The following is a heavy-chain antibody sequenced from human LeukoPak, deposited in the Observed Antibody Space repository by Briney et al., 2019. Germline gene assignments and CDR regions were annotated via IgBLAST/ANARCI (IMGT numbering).Heavy chain of an antibody. Sequence: SETLSLTCTVSGDSISNNYWSWIRQSPGKGLEWIGYIYDSWRTKYNPTLKSRVTISVDTSKNLFSLKLTSVTAADTAVYYCATCRDEFGDYGFTSWGQGTLVTVSS. CDR1: GDSISNNY. CDR2: IYDSWRT. V-gene: IGHV4-59*01. D-gene: IGHD4-17*01. CDR3: ATCRDEFGDYGFTS. J-gene: IGHJ5*02.